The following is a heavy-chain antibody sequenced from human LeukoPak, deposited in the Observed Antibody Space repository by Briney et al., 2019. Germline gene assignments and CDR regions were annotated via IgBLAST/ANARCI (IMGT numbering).Heavy chain of an antibody. CDR2: ISSSSSYI. J-gene: IGHJ6*02. V-gene: IGHV3-21*01. Sequence: GGSLRLSCAASGFTFSSYSMNWVRQAPGKGLEWVSSISSSSSYIYYADSVKGRFTISRDNAKNSLYLQMNSLRAEDTAVYYCARDRDILTGRTLIDYYYGMDVWGQGTTVSVSS. D-gene: IGHD3-9*01. CDR3: ARDRDILTGRTLIDYYYGMDV. CDR1: GFTFSSYS.